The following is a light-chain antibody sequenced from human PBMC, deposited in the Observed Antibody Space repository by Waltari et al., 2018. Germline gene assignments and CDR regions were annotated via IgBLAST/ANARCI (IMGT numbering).Light chain of an antibody. J-gene: IGLJ1*01. CDR1: NLGAKY. Sequence: SYELTQPPSVSVSPGQTATITCSGDNLGAKYAGWYQQKPGQSPIMVIYQDTKRPSRIPERFSASNSGNTATLTISGTQPMDEAYYYCQAWVSTITSAVFGPGTKVTVL. V-gene: IGLV3-1*01. CDR2: QDT. CDR3: QAWVSTITSAV.